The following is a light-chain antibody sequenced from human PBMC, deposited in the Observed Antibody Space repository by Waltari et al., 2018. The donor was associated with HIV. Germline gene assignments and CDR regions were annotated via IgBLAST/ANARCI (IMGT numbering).Light chain of an antibody. CDR2: ATS. J-gene: IGKJ1*01. CDR3: QQYNTWPRT. Sequence: EIVMTQSPATLSVSPGERVTLSRRASQSVITNLAWYQQKFGQTPRLLIYATSIRATNIPARFSGGGSGTEFTLTISSLQSEDFAIYYCQQYNTWPRTFGQGTKVEV. V-gene: IGKV3-15*01. CDR1: QSVITN.